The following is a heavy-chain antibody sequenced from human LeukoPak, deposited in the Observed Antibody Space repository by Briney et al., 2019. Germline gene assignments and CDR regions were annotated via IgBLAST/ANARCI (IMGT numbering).Heavy chain of an antibody. J-gene: IGHJ6*02. V-gene: IGHV4-34*01. CDR2: INHSGST. D-gene: IGHD3-22*01. CDR3: ARGRTYYYDSSGKGYYYGMDV. CDR1: GGSFSGYY. Sequence: ASETLSLTCAVYGGSFSGYYWSWIRQPPGKGLEWIGEINHSGSTNYNPSLKSRVTISVDTSKNQFSLKLSSVTAADTAVYYCARGRTYYYDSSGKGYYYGMDVWGQGTTVTVSS.